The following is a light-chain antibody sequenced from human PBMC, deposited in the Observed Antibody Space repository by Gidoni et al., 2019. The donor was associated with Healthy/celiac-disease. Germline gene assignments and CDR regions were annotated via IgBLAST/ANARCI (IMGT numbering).Light chain of an antibody. V-gene: IGLV3-9*01. J-gene: IGLJ1*01. CDR1: NIGSKN. CDR2: RDS. CDR3: QVWDSSTGV. Sequence: SYELTQPLSVSVALGQTARITCGGNNIGSKNMHWYQQKPGQAPVLFIYRDSNRPSGIPERFSGSNSGNTATLTISRAQAGDEADYYCQVWDSSTGVFGTGTKVTVL.